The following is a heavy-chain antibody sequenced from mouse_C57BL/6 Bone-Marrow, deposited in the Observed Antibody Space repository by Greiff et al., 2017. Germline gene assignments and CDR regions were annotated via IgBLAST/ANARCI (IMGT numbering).Heavy chain of an antibody. CDR3: AREGLWGDWYFDV. CDR2: IDPENGDT. CDR1: GFNIKDDY. V-gene: IGHV14-4*01. D-gene: IGHD1-1*01. Sequence: VQLQQSGAELVRPGASVKLSCTASGFNIKDDYMHWVKQRPEQGLEWIGWIDPENGDTEYASKFQGKATITADTSSNTAYLQLSSLTSEDTAVYYCAREGLWGDWYFDVWGTGTTVTVSS. J-gene: IGHJ1*03.